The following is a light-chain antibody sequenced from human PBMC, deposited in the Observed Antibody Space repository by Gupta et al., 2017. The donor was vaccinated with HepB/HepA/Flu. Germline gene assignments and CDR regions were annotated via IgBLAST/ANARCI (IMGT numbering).Light chain of an antibody. J-gene: IGKJ4*01. CDR3: QWSNRSTT. CDR1: HIISNN. CDR2: AAS. V-gene: IGKV1-39*01. Sequence: DIQMTQSPSSLSASVADRVTITCRASHIISNNLNWHQQKPGKAPNVLIFAASSLQSGVPSGLRGSGAGTDFTLTMSSRQLEDFTTQNCQWSNRSTTFGGGTKVEIK.